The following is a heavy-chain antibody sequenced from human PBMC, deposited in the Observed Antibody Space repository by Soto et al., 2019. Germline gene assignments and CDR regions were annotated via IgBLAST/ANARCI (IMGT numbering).Heavy chain of an antibody. Sequence: QVQLQESGPGLVKPSQTLSLTCTVSGGSISSGGYYWSWIRQHPGKGLEWIGYIYYSGSTYYNPSLKSLVTISVDTSKNQFSLKLSSVTAADTAVYYCARGSSGWSAEYFQHWGQGTLVTVSS. D-gene: IGHD6-19*01. J-gene: IGHJ1*01. CDR3: ARGSSGWSAEYFQH. CDR2: IYYSGST. CDR1: GGSISSGGYY. V-gene: IGHV4-31*01.